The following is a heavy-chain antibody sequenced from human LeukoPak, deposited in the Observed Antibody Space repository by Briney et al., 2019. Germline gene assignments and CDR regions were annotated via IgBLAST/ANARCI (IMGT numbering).Heavy chain of an antibody. Sequence: ASVKISCKASGGTFSSYAISWVRQAPGQGLEWMGGIIPIFGTANYAQKFQGRVTITTDESTSTAYMELSSLRSEDTAVYYCARDNYAGANCFDPWGQGTLDTVSS. J-gene: IGHJ5*02. D-gene: IGHD1-7*01. CDR3: ARDNYAGANCFDP. CDR1: GGTFSSYA. V-gene: IGHV1-69*05. CDR2: IIPIFGTA.